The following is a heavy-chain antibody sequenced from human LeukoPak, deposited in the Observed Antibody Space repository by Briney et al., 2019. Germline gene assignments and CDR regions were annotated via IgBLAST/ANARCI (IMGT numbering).Heavy chain of an antibody. J-gene: IGHJ4*02. Sequence: GGSLRLSCAASGFTFSNYWMSWVRQAPGKGLEWVASIDQYGRAKYYVDSVRGRFTFSRDNTKNSLHLQMNSLRAEDTAVYYCARADSYGSILDYWGQGTLVIVSS. D-gene: IGHD5-18*01. CDR2: IDQYGRAK. CDR3: ARADSYGSILDY. V-gene: IGHV3-7*04. CDR1: GFTFSNYW.